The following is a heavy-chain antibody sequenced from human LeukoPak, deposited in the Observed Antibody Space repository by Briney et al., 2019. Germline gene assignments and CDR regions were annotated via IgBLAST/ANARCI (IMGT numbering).Heavy chain of an antibody. Sequence: SETLSLTCTASGVSISSSSYYWGWLRQPPGKELEWIGSIYYSGSTYYNPSLESRVTISVDTSKNQFSLKLSSVPAADTAVYYCARLPKGRLGDYFDYWGQGTLVTVSS. D-gene: IGHD3-10*01. J-gene: IGHJ4*02. V-gene: IGHV4-39*01. CDR3: ARLPKGRLGDYFDY. CDR1: GVSISSSSYY. CDR2: IYYSGST.